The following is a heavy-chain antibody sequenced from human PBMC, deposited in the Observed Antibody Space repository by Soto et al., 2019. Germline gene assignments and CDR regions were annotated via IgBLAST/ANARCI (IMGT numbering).Heavy chain of an antibody. CDR1: GFTFSSHA. D-gene: IGHD1-26*01. CDR3: VASRSGSYLQTNGFDH. Sequence: EVRLLESGGGVIQPGGSLRLSCAASGFTFSSHAMTWVRQAPGQGLEWVSGISGYGDSTYSADSKEGRFTISRDNSKNTLYLDMKSLRAQDTAVYYCVASRSGSYLQTNGFDHWGQGTLVTVSS. CDR2: ISGYGDST. V-gene: IGHV3-23*01. J-gene: IGHJ5*02.